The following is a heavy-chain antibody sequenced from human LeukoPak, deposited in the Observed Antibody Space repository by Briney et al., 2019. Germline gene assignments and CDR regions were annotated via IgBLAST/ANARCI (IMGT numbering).Heavy chain of an antibody. J-gene: IGHJ4*02. CDR1: GFTFSSYG. V-gene: IGHV3-30*19. D-gene: IGHD3-10*01. CDR2: ILYDGSNK. CDR3: ATELIRSGELLSGDY. Sequence: GGSLRLSCAASGFTFSSYGMHWVRQAPGKGLEWVSVILYDGSNKNYADSVKGRFTISRDNSKNTMHLQMNSLRAEDTAVYYCATELIRSGELLSGDYWGQGTLVTVSS.